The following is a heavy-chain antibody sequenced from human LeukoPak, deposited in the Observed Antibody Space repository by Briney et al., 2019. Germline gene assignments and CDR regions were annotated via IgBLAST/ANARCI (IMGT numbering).Heavy chain of an antibody. CDR2: IIPIFGTA. D-gene: IGHD3-22*01. V-gene: IGHV1-69*05. J-gene: IGHJ4*02. CDR1: GGTFSSYA. Sequence: GSSVKVSCKASGGTFSSYAISWVRQAPGQGLEWMGGIIPIFGTANYAQKLQGRVTITTDESTSTAYMELSSLRSEDTAVYYCARGTWNRYYYDSSGYYYQPQAFDYWGQGTLVTVSS. CDR3: ARGTWNRYYYDSSGYYYQPQAFDY.